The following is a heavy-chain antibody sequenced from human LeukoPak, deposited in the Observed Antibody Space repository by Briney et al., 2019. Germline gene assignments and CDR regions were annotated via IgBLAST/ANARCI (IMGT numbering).Heavy chain of an antibody. D-gene: IGHD5-18*01. V-gene: IGHV5-51*01. CDR2: IYPGDSDT. J-gene: IGHJ3*02. CDR3: ARQKYSSGLDAFDI. CDR1: GYSFTNYW. Sequence: GESLKISCKGSGYSFTNYWIGWVRQMPGKGLEWMTIIYPGDSDTRYSPSFQGQVTISADKSINTAYLQWSSLKSSDRAMYYCARQKYSSGLDAFDIWGQGTMVTVSS.